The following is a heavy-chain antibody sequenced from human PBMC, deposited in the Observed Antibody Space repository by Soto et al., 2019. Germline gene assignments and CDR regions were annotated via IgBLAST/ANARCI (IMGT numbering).Heavy chain of an antibody. CDR3: ARLNRDYYYYGMDV. CDR1: GDPISSSKW. J-gene: IGHJ6*02. Sequence: KASETLSLTCAVSGDPISSSKWWTWVRQTPGKGLEWIGKIDQNGITNYNPSLESRVTILKDNSKNQLSLKLTSVTAVDLAVHYCARLNRDYYYYGMDVWGQGATVTVSS. CDR2: IDQNGIT. V-gene: IGHV4-4*02.